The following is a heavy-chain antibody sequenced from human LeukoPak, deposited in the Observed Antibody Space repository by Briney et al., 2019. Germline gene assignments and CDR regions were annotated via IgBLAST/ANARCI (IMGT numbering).Heavy chain of an antibody. CDR3: ARDLGVTLGYYYYGMDV. D-gene: IGHD4-23*01. J-gene: IGHJ6*02. Sequence: SETLSLTCTVSGGSISSYYWSWIRQPPGKGLEWIGYIYYSGSTNYNPSLKSRVTISVDTSKNQFSLKLSSVTAADTAVYYCARDLGVTLGYYYYGMDVWAKGPRSPSP. CDR2: IYYSGST. V-gene: IGHV4-59*01. CDR1: GGSISSYY.